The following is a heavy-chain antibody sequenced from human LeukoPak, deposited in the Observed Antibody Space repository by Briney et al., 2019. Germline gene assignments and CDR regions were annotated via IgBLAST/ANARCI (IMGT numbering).Heavy chain of an antibody. D-gene: IGHD3-16*02. CDR1: GFTFSSYW. CDR3: ARERLSPNWFDP. CDR2: INSDGSST. Sequence: GGSLRLSCAASGFTFSSYWMHWVRHAPGKGLVWVSRINSDGSSTSYADSVKGRFTISRDNAKNTLYLQMNSLRAEDTAVYYCARERLSPNWFDPWGQGTLVTVSS. V-gene: IGHV3-74*01. J-gene: IGHJ5*02.